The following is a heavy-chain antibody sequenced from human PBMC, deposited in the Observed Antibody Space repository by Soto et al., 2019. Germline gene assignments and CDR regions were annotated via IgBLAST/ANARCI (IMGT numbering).Heavy chain of an antibody. CDR2: INHSGST. CDR1: GGSFSGYY. CDR3: AREGAARGHYYYYYMDV. D-gene: IGHD6-6*01. Sequence: SETLSLTCAVYGGSFSGYYWSWIRQPPGKGLEWIGEINHSGSTNYNPSLKSRVTISVDTSKNQFSLKLSSVTAADTAVYYCAREGAARGHYYYYYMDVWGKGTTVTVSS. V-gene: IGHV4-34*01. J-gene: IGHJ6*03.